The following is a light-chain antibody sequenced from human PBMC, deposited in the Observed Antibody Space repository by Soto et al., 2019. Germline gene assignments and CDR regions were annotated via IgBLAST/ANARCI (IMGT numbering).Light chain of an antibody. CDR3: SSYTSSSTPV. J-gene: IGLJ3*02. CDR1: SSDIGGYNY. CDR2: EVS. Sequence: SVLTQPASVSGSPGQSITISCTGTSSDIGGYNYVSWYQQHPGKAPKLMIYEVSNRPSGVSNRFSGSKSGNTASLTISGLQAEGEADYYCSSYTSSSTPVFGGGTKVTVL. V-gene: IGLV2-14*01.